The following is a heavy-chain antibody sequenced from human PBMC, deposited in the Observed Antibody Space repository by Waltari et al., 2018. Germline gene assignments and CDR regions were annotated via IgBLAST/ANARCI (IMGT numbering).Heavy chain of an antibody. V-gene: IGHV4-4*07. CDR3: ARDFWSGKADY. CDR1: GGSITSYY. CDR2: IYSTGST. J-gene: IGHJ4*02. D-gene: IGHD3-3*01. Sequence: QVRLQESGPGLVKPSETLSLTCTVSGGSITSYYWSWIRQPAGKGLEWIGRIYSTGSTNYNPSLKSRVRMSVDTSKNQFSLKLSSVTAADTAVYYCARDFWSGKADYWGQGTLVTVSS.